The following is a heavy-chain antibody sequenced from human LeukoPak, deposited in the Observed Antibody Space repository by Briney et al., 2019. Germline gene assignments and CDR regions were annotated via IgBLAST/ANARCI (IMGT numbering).Heavy chain of an antibody. Sequence: GASVKVSCKASGYTFTSYDINWVRQVTGQGLEWMGWMNPNSGNTGYAQKFQGRATMTRNTSITTAYMELNSLRSEDTAVYYCARRYSSGWYALFDSWGQGTLVTVSS. D-gene: IGHD6-19*01. V-gene: IGHV1-8*01. CDR2: MNPNSGNT. CDR3: ARRYSSGWYALFDS. CDR1: GYTFTSYD. J-gene: IGHJ4*02.